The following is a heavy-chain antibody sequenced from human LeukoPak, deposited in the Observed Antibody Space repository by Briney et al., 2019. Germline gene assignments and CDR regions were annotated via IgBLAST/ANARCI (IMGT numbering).Heavy chain of an antibody. CDR3: ARGKVQLEN. J-gene: IGHJ4*02. CDR1: GFTFSGFA. Sequence: GGSLRLSCAASGFTFSGFAMSWVRRTPGKGLEWVASIKQDGSEKYYVDSVKGRFTISRDNAKNSLYLQMNSLRAEDTAVYYCARGKVQLENWGQGTLVTVSS. CDR2: IKQDGSEK. V-gene: IGHV3-7*01. D-gene: IGHD1-1*01.